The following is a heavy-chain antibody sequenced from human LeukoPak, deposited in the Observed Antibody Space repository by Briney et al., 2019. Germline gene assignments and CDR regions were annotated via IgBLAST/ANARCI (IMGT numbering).Heavy chain of an antibody. CDR3: ARDAAGYDP. Sequence: GGSLRLSCAASGFTFSSYAMSWVRQAPGKGLEWVSAISGSGGSTYYADSVKGRFTISRDNAENSLYLQMNSLRAEDTAVDYCARDAAGYDPWGQGTLVTVSS. CDR1: GFTFSSYA. CDR2: ISGSGGST. J-gene: IGHJ5*02. D-gene: IGHD6-13*01. V-gene: IGHV3-23*01.